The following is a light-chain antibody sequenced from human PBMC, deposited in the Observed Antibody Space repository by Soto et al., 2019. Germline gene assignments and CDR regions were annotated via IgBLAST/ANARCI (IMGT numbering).Light chain of an antibody. J-gene: IGLJ3*02. V-gene: IGLV2-23*02. CDR3: CSYAGSYSGV. CDR2: EVS. CDR1: SSDVGSYNF. Sequence: QSVLTQPASVSGSPGQSITISCTGTSSDVGSYNFVSWYQRHPGKAPKLLIYEVSQRPSGVSNRFSGSKSGNTASLTISGLQAEDEADYYCCSYAGSYSGVFGGGTKLTVL.